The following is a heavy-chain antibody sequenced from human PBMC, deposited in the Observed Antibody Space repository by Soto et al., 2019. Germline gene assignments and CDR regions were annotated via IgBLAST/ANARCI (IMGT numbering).Heavy chain of an antibody. J-gene: IGHJ6*03. D-gene: IGHD3-10*01. CDR2: ISAYNGNT. V-gene: IGHV1-18*01. CDR3: ARDRPLWFGELFSRWAGYCYYMDV. CDR1: GYTFTSYG. Sequence: QVQLVQSGAEVKKPGASVKVSCKASGYTFTSYGISWVRQAPGQGLEWMGWISAYNGNTNYAQKLQGRVTMTTDTSTITAYMERRSLRSDDTAVYYCARDRPLWFGELFSRWAGYCYYMDVWGKGTTVTVSS.